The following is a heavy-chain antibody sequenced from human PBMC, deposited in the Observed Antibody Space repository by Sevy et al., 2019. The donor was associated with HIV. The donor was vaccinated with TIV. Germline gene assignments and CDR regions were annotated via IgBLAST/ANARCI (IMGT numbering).Heavy chain of an antibody. Sequence: ASVKVSCKASGYTFTIYSMHWVRQAPGQGLEWMGWINPNSGGTNFAQKFQGRVTMTRDKSISTAYKELNRLRSDDTAVYYCARDLGRAYTYGFNYWGQGTLVTVSS. CDR3: ARDLGRAYTYGFNY. V-gene: IGHV1-2*02. J-gene: IGHJ4*02. CDR2: INPNSGGT. D-gene: IGHD5-18*01. CDR1: GYTFTIYS.